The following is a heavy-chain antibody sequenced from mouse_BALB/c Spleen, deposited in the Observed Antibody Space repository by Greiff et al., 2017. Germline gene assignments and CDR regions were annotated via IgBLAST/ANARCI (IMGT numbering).Heavy chain of an antibody. Sequence: DVKLVESGGGLVQPGGSMKLSCVASGFTFSSYWMSWVRQSPEKGLEWVAEIRLKSDNYATHYAESVKGKFTISRDDSKSRLYLQMNSLRAEDTGIYYCTRDYAYWGQGTLVTVSA. J-gene: IGHJ3*01. D-gene: IGHD2-4*01. CDR3: TRDYAY. CDR2: IRLKSDNYAT. CDR1: GFTFSSYW. V-gene: IGHV6-6*02.